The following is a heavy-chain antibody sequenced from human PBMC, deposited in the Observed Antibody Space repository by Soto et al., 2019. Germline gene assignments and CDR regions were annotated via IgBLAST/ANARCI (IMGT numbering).Heavy chain of an antibody. D-gene: IGHD3-22*01. CDR1: GGSFSGYY. CDR2: INPSGST. J-gene: IGHJ6*02. Sequence: PSETLSLTCAVYGGSFSGYYWSWIRQPPGKGLEWIGEINPSGSTNYNPSLKSRVTISVDTSKNQFSLKLSSVTAAVTAVYYCARDLPAYYYDSSGYYSPGYYYYGMDVWGQGTTVT. V-gene: IGHV4-34*01. CDR3: ARDLPAYYYDSSGYYSPGYYYYGMDV.